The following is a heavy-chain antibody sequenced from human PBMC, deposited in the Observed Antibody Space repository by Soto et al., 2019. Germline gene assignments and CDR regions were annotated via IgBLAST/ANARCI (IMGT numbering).Heavy chain of an antibody. CDR1: GFTFSSYW. Sequence: PGGSLRLSCAASGFTFSSYWMHWVRQAPGKGLVWVSRINSYGSSTSYADSVKGRFTISRDNAKNTLYLQMNSLRAEDTAVYYCARDDVESCSGGSCRMRGYYYYYYMDVWGKGTTVTVSS. D-gene: IGHD2-15*01. V-gene: IGHV3-74*01. CDR3: ARDDVESCSGGSCRMRGYYYYYYMDV. J-gene: IGHJ6*03. CDR2: INSYGSST.